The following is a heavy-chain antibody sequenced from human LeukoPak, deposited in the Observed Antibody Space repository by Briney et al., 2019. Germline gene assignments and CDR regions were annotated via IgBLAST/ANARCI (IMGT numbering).Heavy chain of an antibody. V-gene: IGHV3-21*01. CDR2: ISSSSSYI. D-gene: IGHD3-10*01. CDR1: GFTFSSYS. J-gene: IGHJ4*02. CDR3: ARDGLPFTMVRGAVQDY. Sequence: GGSLRLSCTASGFTFSSYSMSWVRQAPGKGLEWISSISSSSSYIYYADSVKGRFTISRDNAKNSLYLQMNSLRAEDTAVYYCARDGLPFTMVRGAVQDYWGQGTLVTVSS.